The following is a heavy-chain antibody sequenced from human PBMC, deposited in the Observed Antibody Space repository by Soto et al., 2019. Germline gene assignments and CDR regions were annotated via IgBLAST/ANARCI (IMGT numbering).Heavy chain of an antibody. Sequence: QITLNESGPTQVKPRQTLTLTCTFSRFSLTTSGVGVGWIRQSPGKAPEWLALIYWDDEKRYSPSLKSRLTITKDTSKNQVVLTMADLDPADTATYYCAHRVLRTVFGLVTTTAIYFDFWGQGTPVAVSS. J-gene: IGHJ4*02. V-gene: IGHV2-5*02. D-gene: IGHD3-3*01. CDR3: AHRVLRTVFGLVTTTAIYFDF. CDR1: RFSLTTSGVG. CDR2: IYWDDEK.